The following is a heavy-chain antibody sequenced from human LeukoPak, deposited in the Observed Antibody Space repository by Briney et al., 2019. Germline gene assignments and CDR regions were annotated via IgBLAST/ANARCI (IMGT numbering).Heavy chain of an antibody. Sequence: ASVKVSCKASGYTFTGYYMHWVRQAPGQGLEWTGWINPNNGGTDYAQRFQGRVTMTRDTSISAAYMELSSLRSDDTAVYFCTRGEGKRYFDWFFSWGQGTLVTVSS. CDR1: GYTFTGYY. J-gene: IGHJ5*01. D-gene: IGHD3-9*01. CDR2: INPNNGGT. CDR3: TRGEGKRYFDWFFS. V-gene: IGHV1-2*02.